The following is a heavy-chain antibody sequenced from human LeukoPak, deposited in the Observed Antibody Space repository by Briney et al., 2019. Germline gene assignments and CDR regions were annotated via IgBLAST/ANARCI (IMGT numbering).Heavy chain of an antibody. J-gene: IGHJ4*02. CDR2: ISGSGGST. CDR1: GLTFSSYA. D-gene: IGHD3-10*01. Sequence: GGSLRLSCAASGLTFSSYAMSWVRQAPGKGLEWVSAISGSGGSTYYADSVKGRFTISRDNSKNTLYLQMNSLRAEDTAVYYCAKDPLYYYGSGSYIFDYWGQGTLVTVSS. CDR3: AKDPLYYYGSGSYIFDY. V-gene: IGHV3-23*01.